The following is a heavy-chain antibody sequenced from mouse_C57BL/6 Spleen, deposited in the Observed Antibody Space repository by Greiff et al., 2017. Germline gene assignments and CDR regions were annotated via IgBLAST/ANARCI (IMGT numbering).Heavy chain of an antibody. V-gene: IGHV5-12*01. CDR2: ISNGGGST. D-gene: IGHD2-1*01. Sequence: EVKVVESGGGLVQPGGSLKLSCAASGFTFSDYYMYWVRQTPEKRLEWVAYISNGGGSTYYPDTVKGRFTITRDNAKNTLYMQMDRLKSEDTAMYYCARHIGNEYSAMDYWGQGTSVTVSS. CDR3: ARHIGNEYSAMDY. CDR1: GFTFSDYY. J-gene: IGHJ4*01.